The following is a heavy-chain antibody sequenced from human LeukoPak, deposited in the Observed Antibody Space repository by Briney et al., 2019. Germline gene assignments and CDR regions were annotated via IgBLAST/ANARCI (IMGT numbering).Heavy chain of an antibody. V-gene: IGHV4-39*07. J-gene: IGHJ4*02. CDR3: ARSDRSGSYYLQLDY. CDR2: IYYSGST. Sequence: SETLSLTCTVSGGSISSSSYYWGWIRQPPGKGLEWIGSIYYSGSTYYNPSLKSRVTISVDTSKNQFSLKLSSVTAADTAVYYCARSDRSGSYYLQLDYWGQGTLVTVSS. CDR1: GGSISSSSYY. D-gene: IGHD3-10*01.